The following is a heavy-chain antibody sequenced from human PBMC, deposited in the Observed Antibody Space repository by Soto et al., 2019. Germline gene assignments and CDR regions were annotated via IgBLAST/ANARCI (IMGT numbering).Heavy chain of an antibody. CDR2: ISGSGGST. V-gene: IGHV3-23*01. D-gene: IGHD3-22*01. Sequence: PGGSLRLSCAASGFTFSSYAMSWVRQAPGKGLEWVSAISGSGGSTYYADSVKGRFTISRDNSKNTLYLQMNSLRAEDTAVYYCAKDLIPHSSGYYYGPDAFDIWGQGTMVTVSS. J-gene: IGHJ3*02. CDR1: GFTFSSYA. CDR3: AKDLIPHSSGYYYGPDAFDI.